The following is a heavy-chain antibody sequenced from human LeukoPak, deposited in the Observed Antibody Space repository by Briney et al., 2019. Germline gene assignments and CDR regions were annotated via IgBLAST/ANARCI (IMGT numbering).Heavy chain of an antibody. V-gene: IGHV4-59*08. Sequence: PSETLSLTCTVSGGSISSYYWSWIRQPPGKGLEWIGYIYYSGSTNYNPSLKSRVTISVDTSKNQFSLKLSSVTAADTAVYYCARHFNDFGYVWGSYRHFDYWGQGTLVTVSS. CDR3: ARHFNDFGYVWGSYRHFDY. CDR1: GGSISSYY. J-gene: IGHJ4*02. D-gene: IGHD3-16*02. CDR2: IYYSGST.